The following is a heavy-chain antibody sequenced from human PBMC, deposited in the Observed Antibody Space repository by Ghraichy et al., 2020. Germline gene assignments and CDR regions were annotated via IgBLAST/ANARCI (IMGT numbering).Heavy chain of an antibody. V-gene: IGHV3-49*03. Sequence: GGSLRLTCTASGFTFGDYAMSWFRQAPGKGLEWVGFIRSKAYGGTTEYAASVKGRFTISRDDSKSIAYLQMNSLKTEDTAVYYCTRDLPGGYCSGGSCSRYYYYGMDVWGQGTTVTVSS. D-gene: IGHD2-15*01. CDR1: GFTFGDYA. CDR2: IRSKAYGGTT. CDR3: TRDLPGGYCSGGSCSRYYYYGMDV. J-gene: IGHJ6*02.